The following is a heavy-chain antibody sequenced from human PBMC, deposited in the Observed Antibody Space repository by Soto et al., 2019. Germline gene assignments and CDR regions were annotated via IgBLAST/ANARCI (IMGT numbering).Heavy chain of an antibody. CDR2: IVVGSGNT. CDR1: VFTFTSSA. V-gene: IGHV1-58*01. J-gene: IGHJ4*02. CDR3: AAAGGIFQDDY. Sequence: ASVTVSCKASVFTFTSSAVQWVRQARGQRLEWIGWIVVGSGNTNYAQKFQERVTITRDMSTSTAYMELSSLRSEDTAVYYCAAAGGIFQDDYWGQGTLVTVS. D-gene: IGHD2-15*01.